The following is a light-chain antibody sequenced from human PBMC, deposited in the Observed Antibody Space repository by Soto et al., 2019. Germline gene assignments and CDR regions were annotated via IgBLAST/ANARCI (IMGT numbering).Light chain of an antibody. CDR2: AAS. CDR1: QSIHNY. V-gene: IGKV1-39*01. J-gene: IGKJ1*01. CDR3: QKTYSTLLT. Sequence: DIQMTQSPSSLSASVGDRVTITCRANQSIHNYLSWYQHKPGKAPQLLIYAASSLQRGVPSRFSGSRSGRDFTLTISGLQPEDFGTYYCQKTYSTLLTFGQGTKVDIK.